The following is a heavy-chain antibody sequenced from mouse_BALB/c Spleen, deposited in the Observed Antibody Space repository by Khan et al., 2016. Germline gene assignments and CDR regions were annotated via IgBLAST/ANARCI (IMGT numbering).Heavy chain of an antibody. Sequence: VQLQQSGAELVKPGASVKLSCTASGFNIKDTYMHWVKQRPEQGLEWIGRIDPANGNTKYDPKFQGKATITADTSSNTAYLQLSSLTSEDTAVYYSATVYYDYDDAMDYWGQGTSVTVSS. D-gene: IGHD2-4*01. CDR2: IDPANGNT. V-gene: IGHV14-3*02. CDR3: ATVYYDYDDAMDY. J-gene: IGHJ4*01. CDR1: GFNIKDTY.